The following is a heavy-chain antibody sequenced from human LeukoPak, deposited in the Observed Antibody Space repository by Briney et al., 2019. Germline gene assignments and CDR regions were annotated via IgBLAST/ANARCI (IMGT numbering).Heavy chain of an antibody. CDR1: GFTFSNAW. Sequence: GGSLRLSCAASGFTFSNAWMSWVRQAPGKGLEWVGRLKSKTDGGTTDYAAPVKGRFTISRDDSKNTLYLQMNSLKTEDTAVYYCTTGMGYCSGGSCQQYYYYGMDVWGQGTTVTVSS. CDR2: LKSKTDGGTT. V-gene: IGHV3-15*01. J-gene: IGHJ6*02. CDR3: TTGMGYCSGGSCQQYYYYGMDV. D-gene: IGHD2-15*01.